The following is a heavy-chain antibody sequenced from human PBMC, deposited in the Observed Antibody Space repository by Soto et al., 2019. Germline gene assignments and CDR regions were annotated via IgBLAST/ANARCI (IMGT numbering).Heavy chain of an antibody. CDR1: GFTFSSYE. CDR2: VSSSGSTI. CDR3: ARDRLTDYDFWSGYSSPGYYGMDV. J-gene: IGHJ6*02. D-gene: IGHD3-3*01. Sequence: GGSLRLSCAASGFTFSSYEMNWVRQAPGKGLEWVSYVSSSGSTIYYADPVKGRFTISRDNAKNSLYLQMNSLRAEDTAVYYCARDRLTDYDFWSGYSSPGYYGMDVWGQGTTVTVYS. V-gene: IGHV3-48*03.